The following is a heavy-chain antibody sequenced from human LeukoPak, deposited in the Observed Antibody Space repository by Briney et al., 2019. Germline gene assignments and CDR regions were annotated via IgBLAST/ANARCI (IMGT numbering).Heavy chain of an antibody. V-gene: IGHV3-23*01. Sequence: GGSLRLSCAASGFRFSDFTMTWVRRAPGKGPEWVSAIGGRGGSTYYADSLGGRFIISRDNSKDMVYLQMNSLKVEDTATYYCGKEGGAWGQGTKVTVSS. D-gene: IGHD3-16*01. J-gene: IGHJ5*02. CDR2: IGGRGGST. CDR3: GKEGGA. CDR1: GFRFSDFT.